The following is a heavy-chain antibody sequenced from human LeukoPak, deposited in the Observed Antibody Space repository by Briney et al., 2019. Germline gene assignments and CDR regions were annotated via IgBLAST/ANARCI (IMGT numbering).Heavy chain of an antibody. V-gene: IGHV3-53*01. J-gene: IGHJ4*02. CDR3: VRRHDY. CDR1: GFYVNDNF. CDR2: IYASGGA. Sequence: GGSVRLSCVASGFYVNDNFMIWVRQAPGQGLEWISIIYASGGAYHAESVEGRFSAFRDTSKNTIFLQMNNLRAGDTAMYYCVRRHDYWGQGTLVTVSS.